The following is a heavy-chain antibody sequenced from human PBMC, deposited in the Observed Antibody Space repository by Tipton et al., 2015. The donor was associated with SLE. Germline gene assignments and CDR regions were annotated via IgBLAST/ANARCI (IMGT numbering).Heavy chain of an antibody. CDR1: GGSVSSGSYY. Sequence: GLVKPSETLSLTCTVSGGSVSSGSYYWAWIRQPPGKGPEWIGTIYYSGSTYYYPSLKSRITISVDTSENQFSLRVTSVTAADSAIYYCTRDRTPDYYYYYMDVWGKGTTVTVSS. CDR2: IYYSGST. CDR3: TRDRTPDYYYYYMDV. J-gene: IGHJ6*03. D-gene: IGHD2-15*01. V-gene: IGHV4-39*07.